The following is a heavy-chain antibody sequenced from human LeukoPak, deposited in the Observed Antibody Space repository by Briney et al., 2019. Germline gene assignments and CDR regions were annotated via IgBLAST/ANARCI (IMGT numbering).Heavy chain of an antibody. Sequence: RPSETLSLTCAVYGGSFSGYYWSWIRQPPGKGLEWIGEIYHTGSTNYNPSLESRVTISVDNSKNHFSPRLSSVTAADTAVYYCARRGYCYSTSCVNMDVWGRGTTVTVSS. CDR2: IYHTGST. CDR1: GGSFSGYY. D-gene: IGHD2-2*01. J-gene: IGHJ6*02. CDR3: ARRGYCYSTSCVNMDV. V-gene: IGHV4-34*01.